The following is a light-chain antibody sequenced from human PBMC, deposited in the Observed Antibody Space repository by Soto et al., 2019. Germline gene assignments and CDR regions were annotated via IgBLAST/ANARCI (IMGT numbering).Light chain of an antibody. J-gene: IGLJ2*01. V-gene: IGLV3-21*04. CDR3: QVLDSSSDHVV. CDR2: YNS. Sequence: SYELTQPPSVSVAPGKTARITCGGHTIEDKSVHWYQQKPGQAPVLVIYYNSDRPSRIFERFSGSNSGNTATLTISRVEAGDEADYYCQVLDSSSDHVVFGGGTKLTVL. CDR1: TIEDKS.